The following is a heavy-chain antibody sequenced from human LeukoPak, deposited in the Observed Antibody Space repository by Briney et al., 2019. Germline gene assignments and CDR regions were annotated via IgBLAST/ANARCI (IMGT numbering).Heavy chain of an antibody. CDR1: GGSISSGGYY. CDR3: ARVSSGYDLLH. V-gene: IGHV4-31*03. D-gene: IGHD5-12*01. Sequence: SETLSLTCTVSGGSISSGGYYWSWIRQHPGKGLEWIGYIYYSGSAYYNPSLKSRVTISVDTSENQFSLKLSSVTAADTAVYYCARVSSGYDLLHWGQGTLVTVSS. J-gene: IGHJ4*02. CDR2: IYYSGSA.